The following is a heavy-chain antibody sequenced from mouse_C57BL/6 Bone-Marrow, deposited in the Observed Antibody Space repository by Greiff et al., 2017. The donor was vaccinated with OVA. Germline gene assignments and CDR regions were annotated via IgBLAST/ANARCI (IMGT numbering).Heavy chain of an antibody. D-gene: IGHD2-4*01. V-gene: IGHV6-6*01. J-gene: IGHJ3*01. Sequence: EVKVIESGGGLVQPGGSMKLSCAASGFTFSDAWMDWVRQSPEKGLEWVAEIRNKANNHATYYAESVKGRFTISRAASKSSVYLQMNSLRAEDTGMYYCTSQGYDYSWCAYWGQGTLVTVSA. CDR2: IRNKANNHAT. CDR3: TSQGYDYSWCAY. CDR1: GFTFSDAW.